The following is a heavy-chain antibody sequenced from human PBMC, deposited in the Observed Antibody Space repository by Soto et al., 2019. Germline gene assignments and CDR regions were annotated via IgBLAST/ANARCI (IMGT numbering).Heavy chain of an antibody. J-gene: IGHJ4*02. V-gene: IGHV6-1*01. CDR3: ARANDPSGNYIQYFDY. D-gene: IGHD3-22*01. CDR1: GDSVSSNSAA. Sequence: PSPTLSLTCAISGDSVSSNSAAWNWIRQSPSRGLEWLGRTYYRSRWYDDYAESVRGRIAVNPDTSKNQFSLQLNSVTPEDTAVYFCARANDPSGNYIQYFDYWGQGTLVTVSS. CDR2: TYYRSRWYD.